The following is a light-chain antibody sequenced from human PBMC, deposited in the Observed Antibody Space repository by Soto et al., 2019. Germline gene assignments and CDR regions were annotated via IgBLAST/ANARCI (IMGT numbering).Light chain of an antibody. V-gene: IGLV2-23*01. J-gene: IGLJ1*01. CDR1: SSGVGSYNF. CDR3: CSYAGSSTCV. Sequence: QSALTQAASVSGSPGQSVTISCTGTSSGVGSYNFVSWYQQHPGKAPKVMLYEGSKRPSGVSNRFSDSKSGNTASLTISGLQAEDEADYYFCSYAGSSTCVFGTGTKLTLL. CDR2: EGS.